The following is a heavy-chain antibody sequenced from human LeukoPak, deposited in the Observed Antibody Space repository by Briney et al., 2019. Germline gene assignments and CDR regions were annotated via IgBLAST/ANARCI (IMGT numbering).Heavy chain of an antibody. CDR1: GFTFSSYA. CDR2: ISYDGSNK. V-gene: IGHV3-30*04. J-gene: IGHJ5*02. Sequence: PGGSLRLSCAASGFTFSSYAMHWVPQAPGQGLEWVAVISYDGSNKYYTDSVKGRFTISRDNSKNTLYLQMNSLRAEDTAVYYCASVTAAAAPWGQGTLVTVSS. CDR3: ASVTAAAAP. D-gene: IGHD6-13*01.